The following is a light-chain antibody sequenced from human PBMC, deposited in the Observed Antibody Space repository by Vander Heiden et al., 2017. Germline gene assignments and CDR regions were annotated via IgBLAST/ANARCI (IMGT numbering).Light chain of an antibody. Sequence: QSVLTQPPSASGTPGQRVTISCSGSSSNIGSNTVNGYQQLPGTAPKLLIYSNNQRPSGVPARFSGSKSGTSASLAISVLQSEDEADYYCAAWDDSLNGLVFGGGTKLTVL. CDR2: SNN. J-gene: IGLJ3*02. V-gene: IGLV1-44*01. CDR3: AAWDDSLNGLV. CDR1: SSNIGSNT.